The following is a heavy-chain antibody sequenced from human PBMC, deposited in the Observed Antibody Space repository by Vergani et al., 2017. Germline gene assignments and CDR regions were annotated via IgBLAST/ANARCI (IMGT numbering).Heavy chain of an antibody. CDR1: GYTFTSYG. CDR3: ARDYYDSSGYDPLYYLDY. CDR2: ISAYNGNT. Sequence: QVQLVQSGAEVKKPGASVTVSCEASGYTFTSYGISWVRQAPGQGLEWMGWISAYNGNTNYAQKLQGRVTMTTDTSTSTAYMELRSLGSDDTAVYYCARDYYDSSGYDPLYYLDYWGQGTLVTVSS. V-gene: IGHV1-18*01. D-gene: IGHD3-22*01. J-gene: IGHJ4*02.